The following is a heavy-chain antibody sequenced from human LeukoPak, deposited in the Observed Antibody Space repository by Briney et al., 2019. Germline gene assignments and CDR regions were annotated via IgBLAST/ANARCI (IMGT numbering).Heavy chain of an antibody. D-gene: IGHD1-26*01. CDR3: ARPYSGRFDY. Sequence: PSETLSLTCAVYGGSFSGYYWSWIRQPPGKGLEWIGSIYHSGSTYYNPSLKSRVTISVDTSKNQFSLKLSSVTAADTAVYYCARPYSGRFDYWGQGTLVTVSS. CDR1: GGSFSGYY. CDR2: IYHSGST. V-gene: IGHV4-34*01. J-gene: IGHJ4*02.